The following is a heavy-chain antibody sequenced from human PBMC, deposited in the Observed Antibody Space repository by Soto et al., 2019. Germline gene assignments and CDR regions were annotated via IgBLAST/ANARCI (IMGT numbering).Heavy chain of an antibody. J-gene: IGHJ6*02. CDR1: GYTFTSYS. CDR2: INPRGGRT. Sequence: QVHLVQSGTEVKKPGASVTVSCRASGYTFTSYSLHWVRQAPGKGLEWMGLINPRGGRTTYAQKLQGRITITRDTSTSTVYMEVNSLRPEDTAVYYCARETTVADPCYFFYGLDVWGQGTRVNVSS. D-gene: IGHD4-17*01. V-gene: IGHV1-46*04. CDR3: ARETTVADPCYFFYGLDV.